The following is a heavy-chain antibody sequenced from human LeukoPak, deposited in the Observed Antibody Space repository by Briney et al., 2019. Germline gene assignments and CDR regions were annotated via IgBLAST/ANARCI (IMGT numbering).Heavy chain of an antibody. V-gene: IGHV1-18*01. D-gene: IGHD5-12*01. J-gene: IGHJ4*02. CDR3: ARETLSGRDGYNYDY. CDR1: GYTFTSYG. CDR2: ISAYNGNT. Sequence: ASVKVSCKASGYTFTSYGISWVRQAPGQGLEWMGWISAYNGNTTYAQKLQGRVTMTTDTSTSTAYMELRSLRSDDTAVYYCARETLSGRDGYNYDYWGQGTLVTVSS.